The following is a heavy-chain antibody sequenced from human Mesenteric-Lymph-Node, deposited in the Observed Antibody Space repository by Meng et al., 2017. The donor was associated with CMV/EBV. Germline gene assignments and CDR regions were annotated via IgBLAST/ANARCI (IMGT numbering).Heavy chain of an antibody. V-gene: IGHV3-66*02. D-gene: IGHD6-6*01. J-gene: IGHJ4*02. CDR3: ARPPRRAIAAQY. CDR2: IYSGGST. CDR1: GFTVSSNY. Sequence: GESLKISCSASGFTVSSNYMSWVRQAPGKGLEWVSVIYSGGSTYYADSVKGRFTISRDNSKNTLYLQMNSLRAEDTAVYYCARPPRRAIAAQYWGQGTLVTVSS.